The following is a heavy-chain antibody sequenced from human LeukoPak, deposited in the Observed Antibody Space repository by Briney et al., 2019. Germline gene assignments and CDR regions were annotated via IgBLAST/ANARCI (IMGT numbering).Heavy chain of an antibody. CDR3: ARSNAPSLGGFDY. CDR2: IYPGDSDT. CDR1: GYSFTTYW. Sequence: GESLKISCKGSGYSFTTYWIGWVRQMPGKGLEWMGIIYPGDSDTRYSPSFQGQVTISADKSLSTAYLQWSSLKASDTAMYYCARSNAPSLGGFDYWGQGNLVTVSS. V-gene: IGHV5-51*01. D-gene: IGHD3-10*01. J-gene: IGHJ4*02.